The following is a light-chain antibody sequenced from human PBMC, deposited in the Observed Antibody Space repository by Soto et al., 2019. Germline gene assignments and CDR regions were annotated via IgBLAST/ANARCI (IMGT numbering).Light chain of an antibody. CDR1: SKDVGGYNY. J-gene: IGLJ2*01. Sequence: QSALTQPASVSGSPGQSITISCTGTSKDVGGYNYVSWYQQHPGKAPKLMIYEVSNRPSGVSNRFSGSKSGNTASLTISGLQAEDEAHYYCSSYTSSSTLGVFGGGTKVTVL. V-gene: IGLV2-14*01. CDR3: SSYTSSSTLGV. CDR2: EVS.